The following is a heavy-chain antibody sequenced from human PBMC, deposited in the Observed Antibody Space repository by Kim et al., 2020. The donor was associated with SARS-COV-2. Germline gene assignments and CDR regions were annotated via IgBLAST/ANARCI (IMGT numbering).Heavy chain of an antibody. V-gene: IGHV3-33*05. D-gene: IGHD2-2*01. J-gene: IGHJ4*02. CDR3: ARGTSYQLLSPLDY. CDR1: GFTFSSYG. Sequence: GGSLRLSCAASGFTFSSYGMHWVRQAPGKGLEWVAVISYDGSNKYYADSVKGRFTISRDNSKNTLYLQMNSLRAEDTAVYYCARGTSYQLLSPLDYWGQG. CDR2: ISYDGSNK.